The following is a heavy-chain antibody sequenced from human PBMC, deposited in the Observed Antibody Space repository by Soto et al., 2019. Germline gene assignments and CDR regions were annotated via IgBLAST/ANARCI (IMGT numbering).Heavy chain of an antibody. Sequence: QVQLQESGPGLVKPSETLSLTCTVSGGSINSYYWSWIRQPPGKGLEWIGYIYYSGSTNYNPSLKSRITTSADTSNNKFSLKLSSVTAADTAVYYCARHIISGTNIAAIRSFDPWGQGTLVTVSS. D-gene: IGHD1-7*01. CDR2: IYYSGST. CDR1: GGSINSYY. V-gene: IGHV4-59*08. CDR3: ARHIISGTNIAAIRSFDP. J-gene: IGHJ5*02.